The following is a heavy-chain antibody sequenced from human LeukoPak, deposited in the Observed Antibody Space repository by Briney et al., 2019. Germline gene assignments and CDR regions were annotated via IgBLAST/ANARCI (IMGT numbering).Heavy chain of an antibody. Sequence: GGSLRLSCAASGFTFSRNDMSWVRQAPGKGSEWVSGISRSGGSTYYADSVKGRFTISRDNSKNTLHLQMNSLRAEDTAVYYCAKSGSGWYADYWGQGTLVTVSS. D-gene: IGHD6-19*01. CDR2: ISRSGGST. CDR3: AKSGSGWYADY. J-gene: IGHJ4*02. V-gene: IGHV3-23*01. CDR1: GFTFSRND.